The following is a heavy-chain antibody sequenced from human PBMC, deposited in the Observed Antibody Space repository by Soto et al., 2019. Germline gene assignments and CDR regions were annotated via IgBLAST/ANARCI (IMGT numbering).Heavy chain of an antibody. J-gene: IGHJ4*02. CDR1: GYTFTNFG. V-gene: IGHV1-18*01. CDR2: ISAYNGNT. D-gene: IGHD3-16*01. Sequence: QVQLVQSGAEVKKPGASVKVSCKTSGYTFTNFGLSWVRQAPGQGLEWMGWISAYNGNTNYAQNCQGRVTMTTATSRSTAYIELRSLRSVDTAVYYCARGGTPIDYCGQGNLGTLSS. CDR3: ARGGTPIDY.